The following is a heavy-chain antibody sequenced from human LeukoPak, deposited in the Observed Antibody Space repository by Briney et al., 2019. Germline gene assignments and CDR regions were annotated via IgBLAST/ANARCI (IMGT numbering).Heavy chain of an antibody. J-gene: IGHJ4*02. V-gene: IGHV3-53*01. CDR2: ISSGGGT. CDR1: GFTVSSNY. CDR3: ARGGSTRIYYFDY. Sequence: GGSLRLSCAASGFTVSSNYMSWVRQAPGKGLEWVSVISSGGGTYYADSVKGRFTISRDNFKNTLYLQMNSLRAEDTAVYYCARGGSTRIYYFDYWGQGTLVTVSS.